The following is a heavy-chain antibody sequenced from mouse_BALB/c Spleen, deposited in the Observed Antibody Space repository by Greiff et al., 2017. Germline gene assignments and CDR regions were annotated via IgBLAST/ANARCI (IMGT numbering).Heavy chain of an antibody. J-gene: IGHJ4*01. Sequence: EVHLVESGGGLVKPGGSLKLSCAASGFTFSSYAMSWVRQTPEKRLEWVASISSGGSTYYPDSVKGRFTISRDNARNILYLQMSSLRSEDTAMYYCARGGFYDGYLYAMDYWGQGTSVTVSS. CDR2: ISSGGST. CDR3: ARGGFYDGYLYAMDY. D-gene: IGHD2-3*01. CDR1: GFTFSSYA. V-gene: IGHV5-6-5*01.